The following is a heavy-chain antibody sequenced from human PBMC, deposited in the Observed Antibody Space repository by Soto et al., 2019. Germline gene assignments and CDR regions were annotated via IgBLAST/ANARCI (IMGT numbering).Heavy chain of an antibody. CDR2: IDWENDR. Sequence: QITLKESGPTLVKPSETLTLICSFSGFSLSSSGVSVAWIRQSPGGALEWLALIDWENDRRYNPSLQNRLIIGMDNSKNEVVLTIFNTDAVDTGTYYCAHRGSEGRYGRGGFDSWGQGTLVIVSS. CDR1: GFSLSSSGVS. J-gene: IGHJ5*01. V-gene: IGHV2-5*02. CDR3: AHRGSEGRYGRGGFDS. D-gene: IGHD4-17*01.